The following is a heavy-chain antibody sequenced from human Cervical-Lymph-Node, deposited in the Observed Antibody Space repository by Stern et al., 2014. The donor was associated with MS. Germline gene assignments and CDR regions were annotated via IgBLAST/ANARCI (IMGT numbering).Heavy chain of an antibody. V-gene: IGHV5-51*03. CDR2: VDPGDSDT. D-gene: IGHD6-13*01. J-gene: IGHJ5*02. Sequence: EDQLVESGAEVKKPGESLKISCTGSGYSFTSYWIAWVRHMPGKGLEWMGIVDPGDSDTRSSPSFQGQVSISADKSTSTAYLQWSSLKASDTAMYYCARTRYSSSWYTFDPWGQGTLVTVSS. CDR1: GYSFTSYW. CDR3: ARTRYSSSWYTFDP.